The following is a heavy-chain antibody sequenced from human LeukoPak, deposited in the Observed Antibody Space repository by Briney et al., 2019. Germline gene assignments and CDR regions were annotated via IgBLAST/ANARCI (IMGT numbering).Heavy chain of an antibody. Sequence: GSVKVSCKASGFTFTGYYMHWVRQAPGQGLEWMGRINPNGGGTNYAQKFKGRVTMTRDTSISTAYMELSRLRSNDTAVYYCACDLFFTYDRSGYYYDWGQGTLVTVSS. J-gene: IGHJ4*02. CDR2: INPNGGGT. D-gene: IGHD3-22*01. CDR1: GFTFTGYY. CDR3: ACDLFFTYDRSGYYYD. V-gene: IGHV1-2*06.